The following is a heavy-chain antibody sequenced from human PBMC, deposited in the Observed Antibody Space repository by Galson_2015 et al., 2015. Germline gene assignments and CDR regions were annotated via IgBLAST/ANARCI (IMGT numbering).Heavy chain of an antibody. Sequence: PALVKPTQTLTLTCTFSGFSFSTNGVTVGWIRQPPGRALEWLALIYWDDGKRYSPSLRNRLTITKDTSKNQAALTLTNMDPVDTATYYCAHRRTVATEAYDIWGQGTMITVSS. V-gene: IGHV2-5*02. CDR3: AHRRTVATEAYDI. D-gene: IGHD4-23*01. J-gene: IGHJ3*02. CDR2: IYWDDGK. CDR1: GFSFSTNGVT.